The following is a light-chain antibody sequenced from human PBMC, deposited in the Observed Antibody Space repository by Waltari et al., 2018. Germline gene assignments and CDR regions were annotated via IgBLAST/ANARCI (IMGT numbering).Light chain of an antibody. J-gene: IGKJ1*01. CDR1: QTLLQSNGYNY. V-gene: IGKV2-28*01. CDR2: LGS. Sequence: DIVVTQSPLSLPITPGEPASISCRSTQTLLQSNGYNYLDWYLQKPGQAPQLLMYLGSNRASGVPDRFSGSGSGTNFTLKISRVEAEDVGVYYCMQALQPPWTFGQGTKVEIK. CDR3: MQALQPPWT.